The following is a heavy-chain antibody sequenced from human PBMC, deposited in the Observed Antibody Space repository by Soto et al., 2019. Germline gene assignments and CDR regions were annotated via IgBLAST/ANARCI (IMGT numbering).Heavy chain of an antibody. Sequence: ASVKVSCKTSGYSFARYGVSWVRQAPGQGLEWLGWISGFNGKTEYSQTLRDRVTLTTDTSTGTAYLELRRLKSDDTAIYYCARVATRIFDYWGQGTLVTVSS. CDR1: GYSFARYG. J-gene: IGHJ4*02. D-gene: IGHD5-12*01. CDR3: ARVATRIFDY. CDR2: ISGFNGKT. V-gene: IGHV1-18*01.